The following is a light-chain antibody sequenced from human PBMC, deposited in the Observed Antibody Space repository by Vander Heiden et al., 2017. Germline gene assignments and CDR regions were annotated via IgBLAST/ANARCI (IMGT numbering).Light chain of an antibody. CDR2: AVS. CDR3: SSYTSSSTLGV. V-gene: IGLV2-14*01. CDR1: SSDGGGSNY. Sequence: QAALTQPASVSGSPEQSITPSCPRTSSDGGGSNYVAWYQQHPGKAPKLMIYAVSNRPSGVSNRFSGSKSGNTASLTISGLQAEDEADYYCSSYTSSSTLGVFGGGTKLTVL. J-gene: IGLJ2*01.